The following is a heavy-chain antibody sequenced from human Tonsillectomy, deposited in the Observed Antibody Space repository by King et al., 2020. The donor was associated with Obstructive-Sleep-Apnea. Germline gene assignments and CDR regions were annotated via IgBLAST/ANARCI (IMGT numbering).Heavy chain of an antibody. CDR2: IKQDGSEK. Sequence: VQLVESGGGLVQPGGSLRLSCAASGFTFSSYWMSRVRQAPGKGLEGVANIKQDGSEKYFVDLCKGRFTISRDNAKNSLYLQMNSLIAEDTAVYYCARDSGDGDWNIFDYWGQGTLVTVSS. D-gene: IGHD1/OR15-1a*01. CDR3: ARDSGDGDWNIFDY. V-gene: IGHV3-7*03. J-gene: IGHJ4*02. CDR1: GFTFSSYW.